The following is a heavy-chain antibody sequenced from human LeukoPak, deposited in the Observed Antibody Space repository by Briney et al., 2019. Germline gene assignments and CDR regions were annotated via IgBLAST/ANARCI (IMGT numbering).Heavy chain of an antibody. CDR2: ISSNGGST. CDR3: VKDPRYSYGS. D-gene: IGHD5-18*01. J-gene: IGHJ5*01. Sequence: GGSLRLSCSASGFTFSNYAMHWARQAPGKGLEYVSAISSNGGSTYYARTVKGRFTISRDNSKNTLYRQMSSLRAEDTAVYYCVKDPRYSYGSWGHGIPVTVSS. CDR1: GFTFSNYA. V-gene: IGHV3-64D*09.